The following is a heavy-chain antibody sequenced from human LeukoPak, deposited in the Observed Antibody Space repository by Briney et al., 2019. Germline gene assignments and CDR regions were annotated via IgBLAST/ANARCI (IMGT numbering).Heavy chain of an antibody. V-gene: IGHV3-53*01. CDR3: ARDRDSGSRLFDY. J-gene: IGHJ4*02. CDR2: IYSGGST. CDR1: GSTVSSNY. Sequence: GGSLRLSCAASGSTVSSNYMSWVRQAPGKGLEWVSVIYSGGSTYYADSVKGRFTISRDNSKNTLYLQMNSLRAEDTAVYYCARDRDSGSRLFDYWGQGTLVTVSS. D-gene: IGHD1-26*01.